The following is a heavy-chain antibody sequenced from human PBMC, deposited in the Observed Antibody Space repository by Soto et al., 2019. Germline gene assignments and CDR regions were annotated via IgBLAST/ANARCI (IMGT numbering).Heavy chain of an antibody. J-gene: IGHJ4*02. CDR2: ISNAGSYK. CDR1: GFSFRSYV. CDR3: AKLALERRYSAYDEVDY. D-gene: IGHD5-12*01. V-gene: IGHV3-30*18. Sequence: QVQLVESGGGVVQPGRSLRLSCTASGFSFRSYVMHWVRQAPGKGLEWVALISNAGSYKYYADSVKGRFTISRDNSKNTLHMQMNSLRSDDTAVYHCAKLALERRYSAYDEVDYWGQGTLATVSS.